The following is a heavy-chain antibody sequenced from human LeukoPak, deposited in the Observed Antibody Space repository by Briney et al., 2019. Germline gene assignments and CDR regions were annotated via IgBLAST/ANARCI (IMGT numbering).Heavy chain of an antibody. V-gene: IGHV4-59*01. CDR3: ARGEDYYDSSGSRVYYFDY. J-gene: IGHJ4*02. Sequence: SETLSLTCTVSGGSISSYYWSWIRQPPGKGLEWIGYIYYSGSTNYNPSLKSRVTISVDKSKNQFSLKLSSVTAADTAVYYCARGEDYYDSSGSRVYYFDYWGQGTLVTVSS. D-gene: IGHD3-22*01. CDR2: IYYSGST. CDR1: GGSISSYY.